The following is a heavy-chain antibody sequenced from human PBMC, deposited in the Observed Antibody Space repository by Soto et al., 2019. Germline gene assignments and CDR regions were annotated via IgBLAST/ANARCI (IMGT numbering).Heavy chain of an antibody. Sequence: EVQLVESGGGLVQPGRSLRLSCAASGFTFDDYAMHWVRQAPGKGLEWDSGISWNSGSIGYADSVKGRFTISRDNAKNSLYLQMNSLSAEDTALYYCAKDAITMVRGVISYYGMDVWGQGTKVTVS. J-gene: IGHJ6*02. CDR3: AKDAITMVRGVISYYGMDV. D-gene: IGHD3-10*01. V-gene: IGHV3-9*01. CDR2: ISWNSGSI. CDR1: GFTFDDYA.